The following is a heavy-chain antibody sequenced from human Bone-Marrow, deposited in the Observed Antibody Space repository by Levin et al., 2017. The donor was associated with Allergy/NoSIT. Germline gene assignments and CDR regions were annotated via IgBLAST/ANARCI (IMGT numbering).Heavy chain of an antibody. CDR2: IYPEDSDT. V-gene: IGHV5-51*01. Sequence: KVSCKTSGYTFDTYWIGWVRQLPGKGLEWMGTIYPEDSDTRYSPSFEGQVTISADRSTSTAYLQWSSLKASDSAFYFCARHDYGSDYWGQGTLVTVSS. J-gene: IGHJ4*02. CDR1: GYTFDTYW. CDR3: ARHDYGSDY. D-gene: IGHD4-17*01.